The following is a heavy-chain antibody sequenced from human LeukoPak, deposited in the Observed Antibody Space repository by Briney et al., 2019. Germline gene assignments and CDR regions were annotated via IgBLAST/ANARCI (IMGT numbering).Heavy chain of an antibody. CDR1: GFTFSSYA. V-gene: IGHV3-9*01. Sequence: PGGSLRLSCAASGFTFSSYAMSWVRQAPGKGLEWVSGISWNSGSIGYADSVKGRFTISRDNAKNSLYLQMNSLRAEDTALYYCAKEGHVDTAMVTTARLGYYFDYWGQGTLVTVSS. CDR3: AKEGHVDTAMVTTARLGYYFDY. CDR2: ISWNSGSI. D-gene: IGHD5-18*01. J-gene: IGHJ4*02.